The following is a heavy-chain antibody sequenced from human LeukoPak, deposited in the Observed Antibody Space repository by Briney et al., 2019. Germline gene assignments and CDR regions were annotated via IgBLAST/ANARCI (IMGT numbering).Heavy chain of an antibody. J-gene: IGHJ4*02. CDR1: GIPFSDYY. V-gene: IGHV3-11*04. CDR2: ITSSGSTI. D-gene: IGHD3-22*01. Sequence: SGGSLRLSCVVSGIPFSDYYMNWIRQAPGKGLEWVSYITSSGSTIYYADSVKGRFTISRDNAKNSLYLQMNSLRAEDTAVYYCARANYYDISGYDYWGQGTLVTVSS. CDR3: ARANYYDISGYDY.